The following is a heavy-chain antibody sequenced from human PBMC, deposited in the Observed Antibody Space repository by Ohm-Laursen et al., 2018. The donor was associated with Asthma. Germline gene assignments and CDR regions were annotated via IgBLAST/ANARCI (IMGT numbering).Heavy chain of an antibody. CDR1: GFTFSSYK. Sequence: SLRLSCAASGFTFSSYKMHWVRQAPGKGLEWVAVIWYDGSNKYYADSVKGRFTISRDNSKNTLYLQMNSLRAEDTAVYYCAKDIPGDLLDYWGQGTLVTVSS. CDR2: IWYDGSNK. V-gene: IGHV3-33*06. CDR3: AKDIPGDLLDY. J-gene: IGHJ4*02. D-gene: IGHD7-27*01.